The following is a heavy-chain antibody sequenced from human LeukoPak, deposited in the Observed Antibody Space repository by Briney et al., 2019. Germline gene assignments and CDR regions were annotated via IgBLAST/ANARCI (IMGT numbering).Heavy chain of an antibody. Sequence: SETLSLTCTVSGGSISSSSYYWGWIRQPPGKGLEWIGSIYYSGSTYYNPSLKSRVTISADTSKNRFSLKLSSVTAADTAVYYCARHPNWNYYFDYWGQGTLVTVSS. CDR2: IYYSGST. V-gene: IGHV4-39*01. J-gene: IGHJ4*02. CDR1: GGSISSSSYY. D-gene: IGHD1-7*01. CDR3: ARHPNWNYYFDY.